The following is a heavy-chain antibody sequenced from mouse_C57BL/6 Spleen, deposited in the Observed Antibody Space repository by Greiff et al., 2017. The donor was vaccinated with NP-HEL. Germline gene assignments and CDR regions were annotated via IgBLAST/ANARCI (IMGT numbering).Heavy chain of an antibody. CDR2: IYPGDGDT. V-gene: IGHV1-80*01. J-gene: IGHJ4*01. CDR3: ARRADYYGSSYYYAMDY. CDR1: GYAFSSYW. Sequence: VQLQQSGAELVKPGASVKISCKASGYAFSSYWMNWVKQRPGKGLEWIGQIYPGDGDTNYNGKFKGKATLTADKSSSTAYMQLSSLTSEDSAVYFCARRADYYGSSYYYAMDYWGQGTSVTVSS. D-gene: IGHD1-1*01.